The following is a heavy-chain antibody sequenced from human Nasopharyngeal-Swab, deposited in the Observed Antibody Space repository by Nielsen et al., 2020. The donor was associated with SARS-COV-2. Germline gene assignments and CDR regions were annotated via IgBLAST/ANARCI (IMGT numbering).Heavy chain of an antibody. J-gene: IGHJ1*01. CDR3: ARMMAGYDGYLQN. CDR2: FDPEDGER. D-gene: IGHD2-2*03. CDR1: GYTLTESS. Sequence: ASVKVSCKVSGYTLTESSMHWVRQAPGKGLEWMGGFDPEDGERFSAQRFQGRVTMTEDTSTDTAYMELSSLRSDDTAVYYCARMMAGYDGYLQNWGQGTLVTVSS. V-gene: IGHV1-24*01.